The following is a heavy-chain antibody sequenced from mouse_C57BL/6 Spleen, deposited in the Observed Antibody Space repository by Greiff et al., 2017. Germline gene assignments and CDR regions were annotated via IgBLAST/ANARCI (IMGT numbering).Heavy chain of an antibody. CDR1: GYTFTSYW. CDR2: INPSSGYT. D-gene: IGHD1-1*01. V-gene: IGHV1-7*01. J-gene: IGHJ4*01. Sequence: QVQLQQSGAELVKPGASVKLSCKASGYTFTSYWMHWVKQRPGQGLEWIGYINPSSGYTKYNQKFNDKATLTADKSSSTAYMQLSSLTYEESAVYSCARTDDYGSSCVYDMDYWGQGTTVTGSS. CDR3: ARTDDYGSSCVYDMDY.